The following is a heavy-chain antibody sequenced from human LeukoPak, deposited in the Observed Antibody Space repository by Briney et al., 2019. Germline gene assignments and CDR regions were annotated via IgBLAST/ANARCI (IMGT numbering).Heavy chain of an antibody. J-gene: IGHJ4*02. V-gene: IGHV1-18*01. D-gene: IGHD1-26*01. CDR3: ARTPVQGAQSGSCYHFDY. CDR2: ISAYNGNT. CDR1: DYTFTSYG. Sequence: ASVKVSCKASDYTFTSYGISWVRQAPGQGLEWMGWISAYNGNTNYAQKLQGRVTMTTDTSTSTAYMELRSLRSDDTAVYYCARTPVQGAQSGSCYHFDYWGQGTLVTVSS.